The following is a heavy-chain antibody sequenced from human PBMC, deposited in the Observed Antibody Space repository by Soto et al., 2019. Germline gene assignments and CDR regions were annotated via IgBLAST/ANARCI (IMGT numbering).Heavy chain of an antibody. CDR1: GFTFGDYA. CDR3: ARQIYDSDTGPNFQYYFDS. Sequence: PGGSLRLSCTASGFTFGDYAINWVRQVPGKGLEWLGFIRNDIYDETTEYAASVKGRIIISRDDSKSMAYLQMDSLKTEDTAMYYCARQIYDSDTGPNFQYYFDSWGQGTPVTVSS. D-gene: IGHD3-22*01. V-gene: IGHV3-49*04. J-gene: IGHJ4*02. CDR2: IRNDIYDETT.